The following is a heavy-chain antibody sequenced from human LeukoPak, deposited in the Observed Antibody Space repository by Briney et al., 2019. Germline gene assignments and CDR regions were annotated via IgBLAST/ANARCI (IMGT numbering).Heavy chain of an antibody. CDR1: GYTFTSYA. CDR2: INAGNGNT. J-gene: IGHJ3*02. Sequence: ASVKVSCKASGYTFTSYAMHWVRQAPGQRLEWMGWINAGNGNTKYSQEFQGRVTITRDTSASTAYMELSSLRSEDMAVYYCARVLLWFGGLGAFDIWGQGTMVTVSS. D-gene: IGHD3-10*01. CDR3: ARVLLWFGGLGAFDI. V-gene: IGHV1-3*03.